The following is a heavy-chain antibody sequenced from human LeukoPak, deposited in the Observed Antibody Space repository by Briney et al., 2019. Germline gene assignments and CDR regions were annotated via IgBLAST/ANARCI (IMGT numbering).Heavy chain of an antibody. D-gene: IGHD2-2*01. CDR2: IKSKTDVGTT. J-gene: IGHJ4*02. CDR1: GFTFCNAW. CDR3: TTLPPYIGYCSSTSCYFRTFDY. V-gene: IGHV3-15*01. Sequence: GGSLRLSCAASGFTFCNAWMSWVRQAPGKGLEWVGRIKSKTDVGTTDYAAPVKGRFTISRDDSKNTLYLQMNSLKTEDTAVYYCTTLPPYIGYCSSTSCYFRTFDYWGQGTLVTVSS.